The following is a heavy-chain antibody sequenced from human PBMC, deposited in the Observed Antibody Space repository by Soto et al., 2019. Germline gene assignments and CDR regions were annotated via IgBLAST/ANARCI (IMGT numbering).Heavy chain of an antibody. Sequence: QVQLQESGPGLVKPSETLSLTCTVSGGSISPYYWSWIRQPPGKGLEWIGYVYYSRSITDYNPSPTRRVSISVDTYKNQLSLKLSSVTAAGTAVYYCVRHQEVRGVTIPCHYYGMDVWGQGTTVTVSS. CDR3: VRHQEVRGVTIPCHYYGMDV. V-gene: IGHV4-59*08. CDR2: VYYSRSIT. D-gene: IGHD3-10*01. J-gene: IGHJ6*02. CDR1: GGSISPYY.